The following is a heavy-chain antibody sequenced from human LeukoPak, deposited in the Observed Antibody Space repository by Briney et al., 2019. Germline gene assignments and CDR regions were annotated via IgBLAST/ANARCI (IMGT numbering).Heavy chain of an antibody. CDR1: GYTLTELS. Sequence: GASVKVSCKVSGYTLTELSMHWVRQAPGQGLEWMGWISAYNGNTNYAQKLQGRVTMTTDTSTSTAYMELRSLRSDDTAVYYCARDLRHDSSGYYYVNVYWGQGTLVTVSS. V-gene: IGHV1-18*01. D-gene: IGHD3-22*01. CDR2: ISAYNGNT. CDR3: ARDLRHDSSGYYYVNVY. J-gene: IGHJ4*02.